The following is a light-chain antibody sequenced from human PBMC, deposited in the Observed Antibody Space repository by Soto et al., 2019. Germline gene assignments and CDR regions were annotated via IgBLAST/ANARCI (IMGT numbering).Light chain of an antibody. V-gene: IGLV8-61*01. CDR1: SGSVSTTYY. CDR3: VLYMGRGIWV. J-gene: IGLJ3*02. CDR2: STD. Sequence: QTVVTQEPSFSVSPGRTVTLTCGLSSGSVSTTYYPTWYQQTPGQAPRTLIYSTDTRSSGVPDRFSGSILGNKAALTITGAQADDESDYYCVLYMGRGIWVFGGWTKHTVL.